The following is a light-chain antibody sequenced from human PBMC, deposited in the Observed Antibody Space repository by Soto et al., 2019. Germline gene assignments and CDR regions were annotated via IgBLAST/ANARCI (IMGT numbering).Light chain of an antibody. CDR3: LQDYNYPRT. Sequence: AIHMTQSPSSLSASVGDRVTITCRASQDIRNELGWYQQRPGKAPKLLIYAASTLQSGVPSRFSASGSGTDLTLTISSLQPEDFATYYCLQDYNYPRTFGPGTKVDIK. CDR2: AAS. J-gene: IGKJ1*01. CDR1: QDIRNE. V-gene: IGKV1-6*01.